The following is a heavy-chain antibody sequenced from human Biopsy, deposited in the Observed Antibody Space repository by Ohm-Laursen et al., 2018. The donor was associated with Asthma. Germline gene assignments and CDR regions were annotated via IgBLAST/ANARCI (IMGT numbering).Heavy chain of an antibody. V-gene: IGHV1-69*01. D-gene: IGHD3-3*01. CDR1: GDSLGSFINYA. CDR3: AKARCYYFYCDMEV. Sequence: GSSVKVSCKASGDSLGSFINYAISWVRQAPRQGLEWMGGISPIFGSIKYAQKFQDRVTISADVFRNTVHLELSSLRSEDTAVLYCAKARCYYFYCDMEVWGQGTTVTVSS. CDR2: ISPIFGSI. J-gene: IGHJ6*02.